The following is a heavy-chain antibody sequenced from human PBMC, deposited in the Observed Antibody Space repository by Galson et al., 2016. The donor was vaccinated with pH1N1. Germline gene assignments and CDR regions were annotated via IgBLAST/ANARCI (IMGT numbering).Heavy chain of an antibody. Sequence: TLSLTCSVSAGSFSSGDDYWSWIRQLPGKGLEWIGYISYSGSTYYNPSLKSRVSISIDTSQNQFSLSLSSVTAADTAVYYCARVARVPATPGRYDYYGMDFWGQGTTVIVSS. J-gene: IGHJ6*02. V-gene: IGHV4-30-4*08. CDR1: AGSFSSGDDY. CDR3: ARVARVPATPGRYDYYGMDF. D-gene: IGHD2-15*01. CDR2: ISYSGST.